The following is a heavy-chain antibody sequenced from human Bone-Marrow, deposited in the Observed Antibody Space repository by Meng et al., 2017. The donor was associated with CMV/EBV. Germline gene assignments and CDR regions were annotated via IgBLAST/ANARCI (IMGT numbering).Heavy chain of an antibody. CDR2: MNPNSGNT. CDR1: GYTFTSYD. CDR3: ARSVLRCSSTSCYTSNWFDP. V-gene: IGHV1-8*01. J-gene: IGHJ5*02. D-gene: IGHD2-2*02. Sequence: ASVKVSCKASGYTFTSYDINWVRQATGQGLEWMGWMNPNSGNTGYAQKFQGRVTMTRDTSISTAYMELSRLRSDDTAVYYCARSVLRCSSTSCYTSNWFDPWGQGTLVTVSS.